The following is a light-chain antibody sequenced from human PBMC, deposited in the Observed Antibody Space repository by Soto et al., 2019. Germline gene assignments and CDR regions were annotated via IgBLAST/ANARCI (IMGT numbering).Light chain of an antibody. CDR3: QQYYSTPWT. Sequence: DSLMTQSNASMDVSLGERATINCKSSQSVLYSSNNKNYLAWYQQKPGQPPKLLIYWASTRESGVPDRFSGSGSGTDFTLTISSLQAEDVAVYYCQQYYSTPWTFGQGTKVDIK. J-gene: IGKJ1*01. CDR1: QSVLYSSNNKNY. CDR2: WAS. V-gene: IGKV4-1*01.